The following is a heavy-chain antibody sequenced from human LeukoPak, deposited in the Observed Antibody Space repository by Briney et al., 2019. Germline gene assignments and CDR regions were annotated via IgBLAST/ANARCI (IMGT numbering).Heavy chain of an antibody. V-gene: IGHV4-34*01. Sequence: SETLSLTCAVHGGSFSGYYWSWIRQPPGKGLEWIGEINHSGSTNYNPSLKSRVTISVDTSKNQFSLKLSSVTAADTAVYYCARGVHLEGYFDYWGQGTLVTVSS. CDR2: INHSGST. CDR1: GGSFSGYY. CDR3: ARGVHLEGYFDY. J-gene: IGHJ4*02.